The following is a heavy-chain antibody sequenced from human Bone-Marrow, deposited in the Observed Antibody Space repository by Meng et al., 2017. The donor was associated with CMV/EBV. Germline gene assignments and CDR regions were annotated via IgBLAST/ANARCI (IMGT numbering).Heavy chain of an antibody. CDR3: SRGGAAAGPYPGGSVYYYGMDV. V-gene: IGHV3-7*01. D-gene: IGHD6-13*01. Sequence: GESLQISCGASGFTFSNYWMNWVRQAPGKGLEWVANIKEDGSEKYYVDSVKGRVTISRDDSNNSLYLEMNHLGPEDTAVYYCSRGGAAAGPYPGGSVYYYGMDVWGQGTTVTVSS. J-gene: IGHJ6*02. CDR1: GFTFSNYW. CDR2: IKEDGSEK.